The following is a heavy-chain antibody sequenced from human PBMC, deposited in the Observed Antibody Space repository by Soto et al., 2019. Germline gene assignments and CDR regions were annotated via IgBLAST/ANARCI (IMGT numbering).Heavy chain of an antibody. D-gene: IGHD2-21*02. J-gene: IGHJ3*02. V-gene: IGHV3-30*04. Sequence: GGSLRLSCAASGFTFSSYAMHWVRQAPGKGLEWVAVISYDGSNKYYADSVKGRFTISRDNSKNTLYLQMNSLRAEDTAVYYCARDPPLVVVTANDAFDIWGQGTMVTVSS. CDR2: ISYDGSNK. CDR1: GFTFSSYA. CDR3: ARDPPLVVVTANDAFDI.